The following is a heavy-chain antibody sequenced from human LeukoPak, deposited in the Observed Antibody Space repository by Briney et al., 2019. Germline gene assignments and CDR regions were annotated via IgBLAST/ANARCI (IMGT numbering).Heavy chain of an antibody. J-gene: IGHJ3*02. V-gene: IGHV1-2*02. CDR1: GYTFTGYY. D-gene: IGHD3-22*01. CDR2: INPSSGGT. Sequence: GASVKVSCKASGYTFTGYYMHWVRQAPGQGLEWMGWINPSSGGTNYAQKFQGRVTMTRDTSISTAYMELSRLRSDDTAVYYCSRWLSPSDAFDIWGQGTMVTVSS. CDR3: SRWLSPSDAFDI.